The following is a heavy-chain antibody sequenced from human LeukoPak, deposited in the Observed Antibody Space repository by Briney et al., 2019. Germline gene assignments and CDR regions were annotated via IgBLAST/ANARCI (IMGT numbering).Heavy chain of an antibody. V-gene: IGHV1-24*01. CDR1: GYTLTELT. CDR2: FDPEDGET. CDR3: ATEGIAVAGTPY. J-gene: IGHJ4*02. Sequence: GASVKVSCKVSGYTLTELTMHWVRQAPGKGLEWMGGFDPEDGETIYAQKFQGRVTMTEDTSTDTAYMELSSLRSEDTAVYYCATEGIAVAGTPYWGQATLVTVSS. D-gene: IGHD6-19*01.